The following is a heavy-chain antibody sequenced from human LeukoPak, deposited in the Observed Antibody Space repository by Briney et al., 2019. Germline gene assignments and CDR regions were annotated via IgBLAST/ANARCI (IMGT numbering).Heavy chain of an antibody. V-gene: IGHV3-23*01. Sequence: HPGGSLRLSCAASGFTFSTYAMSWVRQAPGKGLEWVSAISGSGGSTYYADSVKGRFTISRDNSKNTLYLQMNSLRAEDTAVYYCAKAYGAAAFKHVWGQGTTVTVSS. J-gene: IGHJ6*02. CDR3: AKAYGAAAFKHV. CDR2: ISGSGGST. CDR1: GFTFSTYA. D-gene: IGHD4-17*01.